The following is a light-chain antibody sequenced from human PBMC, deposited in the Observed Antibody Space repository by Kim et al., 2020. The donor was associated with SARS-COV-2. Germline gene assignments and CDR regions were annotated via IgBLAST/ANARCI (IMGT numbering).Light chain of an antibody. CDR1: SLTCYY. CDR3: NSRNNSSNLP. V-gene: IGLV3-19*01. Sequence: VALGQTGTIRCQGNSLTCYYATWYQQKRGHAPVLVIYEKHNRPSGTPDRFSASRSDYAASLTTTGDQAEEEADYYRNSRNNSSNLPFGTGTKVTVL. J-gene: IGLJ1*01. CDR2: EKH.